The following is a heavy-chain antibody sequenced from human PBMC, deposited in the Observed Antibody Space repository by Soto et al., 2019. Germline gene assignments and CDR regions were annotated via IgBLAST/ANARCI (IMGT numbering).Heavy chain of an antibody. J-gene: IGHJ4*02. Sequence: GGSLRLSCAASGFTFSSYDMHWVRQATGKGLEWVSAIGTAGDTYYPGSVKGRFTISRENAKNSLYLQMNSLRAEDTAVYYCARSSLRFLEWLPLDYWGQGTLVTVSS. CDR1: GFTFSSYD. D-gene: IGHD3-3*01. CDR2: IGTAGDT. CDR3: ARSSLRFLEWLPLDY. V-gene: IGHV3-13*01.